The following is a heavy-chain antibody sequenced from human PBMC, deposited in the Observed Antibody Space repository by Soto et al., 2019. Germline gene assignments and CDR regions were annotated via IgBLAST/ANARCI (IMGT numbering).Heavy chain of an antibody. J-gene: IGHJ5*02. Sequence: QVQLQESGPGLVKPSETLSLTCTVSGGSVSSGNYYWSWIRQPPGKGLEWIGFIYYTGSTSYNPSLKSRVTXSXAXSXXPCSLKLTSVTAADTAVYYCASALYCSGGSCSFDPWGQGTLVTVSS. CDR3: ASALYCSGGSCSFDP. V-gene: IGHV4-61*01. CDR2: IYYTGST. D-gene: IGHD2-15*01. CDR1: GGSVSSGNYY.